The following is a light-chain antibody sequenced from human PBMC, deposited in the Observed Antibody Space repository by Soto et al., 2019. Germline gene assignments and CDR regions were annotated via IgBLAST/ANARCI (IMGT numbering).Light chain of an antibody. CDR2: GNS. Sequence: QSVLTQPPSVSGATGQRVTISCTGSSSKIGAGYDVHWYQQLPGTAPKLLIYGNSNRPSGVPDRFSGSKSGTSASLAITGLQAEDEADYYCQSYDSSLSAVVFGGGTKLTVL. CDR1: SSKIGAGYD. CDR3: QSYDSSLSAVV. V-gene: IGLV1-40*01. J-gene: IGLJ2*01.